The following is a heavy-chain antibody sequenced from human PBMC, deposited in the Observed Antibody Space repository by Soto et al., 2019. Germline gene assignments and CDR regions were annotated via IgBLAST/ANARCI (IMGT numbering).Heavy chain of an antibody. CDR2: IIPFFGTA. V-gene: IGHV1-69*01. J-gene: IGHJ4*02. CDR1: GGTFSRSA. D-gene: IGHD6-13*01. CDR3: AKFAESRGYFDY. Sequence: QVQLEQSGAEVRKPGSSVKVSCKASGGTFSRSAISWVRQAPGQGLEWMGGIIPFFGTANYAQKFHGRVTITADEPTGTAYMELSSLTSEDTAIYYCAKFAESRGYFDYWGQGALITVSS.